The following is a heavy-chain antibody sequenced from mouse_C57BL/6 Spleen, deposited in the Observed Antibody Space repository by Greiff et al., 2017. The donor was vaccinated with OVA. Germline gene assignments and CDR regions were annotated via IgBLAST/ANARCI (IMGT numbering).Heavy chain of an antibody. CDR1: GFTFSSYG. V-gene: IGHV5-6*01. J-gene: IGHJ1*03. CDR3: ARTHYGSSYGYFDV. Sequence: EVNVVESGGDLVKPGGSLKLSCAASGFTFSSYGMSWVRQTPDKRLEWVATISSGGSYTYYPDSVKGRFTISRDNAKNTLYLQMSSLKSEDTAMYYCARTHYGSSYGYFDVWGTGTTVTVSS. D-gene: IGHD1-1*01. CDR2: ISSGGSYT.